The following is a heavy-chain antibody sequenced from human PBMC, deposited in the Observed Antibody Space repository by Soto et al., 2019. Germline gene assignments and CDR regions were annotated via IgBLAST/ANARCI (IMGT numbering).Heavy chain of an antibody. V-gene: IGHV1-3*01. CDR3: ARICTNGVCYTPDFDY. J-gene: IGHJ4*02. Sequence: ASVKVSCKPSGYTFTTYAIHWVRQAPGQRLEWMGWINPGNGDTTYSQKFQGRVTITRDTSASTVYMELSSLRSEDTAVYYCARICTNGVCYTPDFDYWGQGTLVTVSS. D-gene: IGHD2-8*01. CDR2: INPGNGDT. CDR1: GYTFTTYA.